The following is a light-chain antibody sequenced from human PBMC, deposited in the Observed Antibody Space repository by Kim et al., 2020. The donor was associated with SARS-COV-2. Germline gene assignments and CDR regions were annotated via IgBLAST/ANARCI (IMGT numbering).Light chain of an antibody. J-gene: IGLJ3*02. CDR2: DVT. CDR1: SRDVSAYNY. V-gene: IGLV2-11*01. Sequence: GQSVTMSYTGTSRDVSAYNYVAWYQHNPGKAPKLIIYDVTKRPSGVPDRFSGSKSGNTASLTISGLQADDESDYYCCSYAGTYTWVLGGGTQLTVL. CDR3: CSYAGTYTWV.